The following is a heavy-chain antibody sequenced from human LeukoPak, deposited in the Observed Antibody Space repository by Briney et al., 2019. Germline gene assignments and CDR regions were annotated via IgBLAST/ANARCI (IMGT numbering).Heavy chain of an antibody. CDR3: ARDRSGSYYYGDYFDY. Sequence: GGSLRLSCAASGFTFSSYAMHWVRQAPGKGLEWVSYISSSGSTIYYADSVKGRFTISRDNAKNSLYLQMNSLRAEDTALYYCARDRSGSYYYGDYFDYWGQGTLVTVSS. CDR2: ISSSGSTI. CDR1: GFTFSSYA. D-gene: IGHD1-26*01. V-gene: IGHV3-48*04. J-gene: IGHJ4*02.